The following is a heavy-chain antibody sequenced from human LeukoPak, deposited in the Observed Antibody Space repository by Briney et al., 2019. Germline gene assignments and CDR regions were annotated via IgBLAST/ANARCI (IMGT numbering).Heavy chain of an antibody. CDR3: ARVCGSATGYRLCGFDI. D-gene: IGHD3-9*01. V-gene: IGHV4-4*07. CDR1: GGSFSNYF. J-gene: IGHJ3*02. CDR2: VDTSWNT. Sequence: PSETLSLTCTVSGGSFSNYFWNWIRRPAGKGLEWLGRVDTSWNTNYNPSLKSRLPMSVDTAKNQFSLKVTSVTAADTAVYYCARVCGSATGYRLCGFDIWGQGTVVTVSS.